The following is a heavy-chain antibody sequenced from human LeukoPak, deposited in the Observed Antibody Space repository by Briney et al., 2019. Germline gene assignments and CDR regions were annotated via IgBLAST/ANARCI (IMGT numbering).Heavy chain of an antibody. J-gene: IGHJ4*02. CDR1: GGTLSGYY. D-gene: IGHD5-24*01. Sequence: SETLSLTCAVYGGTLSGYYWSWIRLPPGKGLEWIGEIKEREKTNYNPSLKSRVTISIDTSKNQFSLKLSSVTAADTAVYYCAREGLRNVHNPLGYWGQGTLVTVSP. CDR2: IKEREKT. V-gene: IGHV4-34*01. CDR3: AREGLRNVHNPLGY.